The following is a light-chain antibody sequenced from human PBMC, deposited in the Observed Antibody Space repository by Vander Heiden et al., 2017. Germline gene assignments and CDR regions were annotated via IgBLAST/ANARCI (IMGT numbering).Light chain of an antibody. Sequence: DIQLTQSPATLSASVGDRVTMTCRASQSVDDWLAWFQQKPGKAPKVVISMASNLESGVPSRFSGSGSGTEFTLTITSLQPDDVATYYCQQYNRSPWMFGQGTKVDI. CDR3: QQYNRSPWM. V-gene: IGKV1-5*03. CDR2: MAS. CDR1: QSVDDW. J-gene: IGKJ1*01.